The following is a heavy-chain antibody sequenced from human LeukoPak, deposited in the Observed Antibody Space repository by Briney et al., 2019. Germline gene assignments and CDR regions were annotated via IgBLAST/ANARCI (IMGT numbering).Heavy chain of an antibody. CDR2: IYYSVST. CDR3: ARRTRWYFDY. Sequence: SETLSLTCTVSGGSISSGGYYWRWIRQHPGKGLEWIGYIYYSVSTYYNPSLKSRVTLSVDTSKNQFSLKLSSVTAADTAVYYCARRTRWYFDYWGQGTLVTVSS. CDR1: GGSISSGGYY. V-gene: IGHV4-31*03. J-gene: IGHJ4*02. D-gene: IGHD1/OR15-1a*01.